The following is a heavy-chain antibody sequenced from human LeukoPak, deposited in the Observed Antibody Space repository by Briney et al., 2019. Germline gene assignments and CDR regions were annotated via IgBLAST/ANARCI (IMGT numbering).Heavy chain of an antibody. CDR3: ARSNYYDPGRYAEVDS. V-gene: IGHV4-61*01. CDR2: IYYGGST. D-gene: IGHD3-10*01. J-gene: IGHJ4*02. CDR1: GGSISSSSYY. Sequence: KPSETLSLTCTVSGGSISSSSYYWSWIRQPPGKGLEWIGYIYYGGSTNYNPSLRSRVSISVDTSKAQFSLKLISMTAADTAVYYCARSNYYDPGRYAEVDSWGQGKLVIVSS.